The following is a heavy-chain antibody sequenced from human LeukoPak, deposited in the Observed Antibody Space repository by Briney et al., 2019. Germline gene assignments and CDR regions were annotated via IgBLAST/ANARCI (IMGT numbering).Heavy chain of an antibody. V-gene: IGHV4-59*08. CDR1: GDSISSYY. CDR2: MYYSGST. Sequence: PSETLSLTCTVSGDSISSYYWSWIRQPQGMGLEWIGYMYYSGSTYCNPSLTSRVTISVDTSRDQFSLRLSSVTAADTAVYYCARHGSRAVAGYFDSWGQGTLVTVSS. D-gene: IGHD6-19*01. J-gene: IGHJ4*02. CDR3: ARHGSRAVAGYFDS.